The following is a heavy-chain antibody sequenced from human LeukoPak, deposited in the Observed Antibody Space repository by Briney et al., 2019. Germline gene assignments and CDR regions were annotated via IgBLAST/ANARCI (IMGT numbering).Heavy chain of an antibody. J-gene: IGHJ4*02. Sequence: ASVTVSCQASGYTFTNYYMHWVRQAPGQGLEWMGVINPSGGSTSYAQRFQGGVTMTRDTSTSTVYMELSSLRSEDTAVYYCARDGSSWRFDYWGQGTMVTVSS. CDR1: GYTFTNYY. CDR3: ARDGSSWRFDY. CDR2: INPSGGST. V-gene: IGHV1-46*01. D-gene: IGHD6-13*01.